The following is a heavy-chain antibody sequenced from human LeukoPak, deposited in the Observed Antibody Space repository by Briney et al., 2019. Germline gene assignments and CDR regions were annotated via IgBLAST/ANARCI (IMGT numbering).Heavy chain of an antibody. D-gene: IGHD2-2*01. CDR3: ARANDGYCSSTSCYGAYFDY. J-gene: IGHJ4*02. V-gene: IGHV1-46*01. CDR1: GYTFTGYY. CDR2: INPSGGST. Sequence: GASVKVSCKASGYTFTGYYMHWVRQAPGQGLEWMGIINPSGGSTSYAQKFQGRVTMTRDTSTSTVYMELSSLRSEDTAVYYCARANDGYCSSTSCYGAYFDYWGQGTLVTVSS.